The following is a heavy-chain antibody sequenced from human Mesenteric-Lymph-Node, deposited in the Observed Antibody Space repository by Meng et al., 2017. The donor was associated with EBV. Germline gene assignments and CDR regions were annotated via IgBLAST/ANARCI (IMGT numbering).Heavy chain of an antibody. D-gene: IGHD6-13*01. CDR3: ARLPPTTGYGTARSY. V-gene: IGHV4-34*01. Sequence: QVRLQRGGSGRLKPSETLSLTCAVYGGSFSCYYWSWIRQPSGKGLEWIGEINHSRSTNYNPSLKSRVTISVDTSKNQFSLNLSSVTAADTAVYYCARLPPTTGYGTARSYWGQGTLVTVSS. J-gene: IGHJ4*02. CDR2: INHSRST. CDR1: GGSFSCYY.